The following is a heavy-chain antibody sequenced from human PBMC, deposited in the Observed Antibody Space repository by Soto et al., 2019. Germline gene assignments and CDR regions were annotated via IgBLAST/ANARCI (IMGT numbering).Heavy chain of an antibody. CDR2: ISGYNGDT. D-gene: IGHD1-26*01. Sequence: ASVKVSCKASGYTFSRYGISWVRQAPGQGLEWMGWISGYNGDTKYAQKVQGRVTMTIDTSTYTAYMELRSLTSDDTAIYYCAKNGKPHYYYYGMDVCGQVTTVTVSS. J-gene: IGHJ6*02. V-gene: IGHV1-18*01. CDR1: GYTFSRYG. CDR3: AKNGKPHYYYYGMDV.